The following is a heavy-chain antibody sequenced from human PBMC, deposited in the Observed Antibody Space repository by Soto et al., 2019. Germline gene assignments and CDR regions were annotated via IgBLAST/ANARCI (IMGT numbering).Heavy chain of an antibody. D-gene: IGHD3-10*01. CDR1: GDSVSSNSAA. J-gene: IGHJ6*02. CDR2: TYYRSKWYN. CDR3: ARESRRGGPYYYYYYGMDD. V-gene: IGHV6-1*01. Sequence: HSQTLSLTCAISGDSVSSNSAAWNWIRQSPSRGLEWLGRTYYRSKWYNDYAVSVKSRITINPDTSKNQFSLQLNSVTPEDTAVYYCARESRRGGPYYYYYYGMDDWDQGTTVNVSS.